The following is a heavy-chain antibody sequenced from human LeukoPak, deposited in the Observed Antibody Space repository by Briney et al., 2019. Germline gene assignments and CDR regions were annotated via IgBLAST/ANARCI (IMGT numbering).Heavy chain of an antibody. CDR2: IKQDGSEK. CDR3: ARAGISGWAYYFDY. J-gene: IGHJ4*02. CDR1: GFTFSSYW. Sequence: GRSLRLSCAASGFTFSSYWMSWVRQAPGKGLEWVANIKQDGSEKYYVDSVKGRFTISRDNAKNSLYLQMNSLRAEDTAVYYCARAGISGWAYYFDYWGQGTLVTVSS. D-gene: IGHD3-3*02. V-gene: IGHV3-7*01.